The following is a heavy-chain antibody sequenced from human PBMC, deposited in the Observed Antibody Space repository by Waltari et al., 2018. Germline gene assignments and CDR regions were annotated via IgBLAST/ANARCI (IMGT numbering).Heavy chain of an antibody. J-gene: IGHJ3*02. CDR3: ACRGSGSYLGYAFDI. CDR2: ISAYNGNT. CDR1: GYTFTSYG. V-gene: IGHV1-18*01. D-gene: IGHD1-26*01. Sequence: QVQLVQSGAEVKKPGASVKVSCKASGYTFTSYGISWVRQAPGQGLEWMGWISAYNGNTNYAQKFQGRVTITADESTSTAYMELSSLRSEDTAVYYCACRGSGSYLGYAFDIWGQGTMVTVSS.